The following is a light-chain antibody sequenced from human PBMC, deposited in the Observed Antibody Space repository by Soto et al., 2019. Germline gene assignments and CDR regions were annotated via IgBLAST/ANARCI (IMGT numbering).Light chain of an antibody. V-gene: IGKV3-20*01. CDR1: QSVSSSY. CDR3: RQYGRSWWT. Sequence: EIVLTQSPGTLSLSPGERATLSCRTSQSVSSSYLAWYQQKPGQAPRLLIYGASSRATGITDRFSGSGSGTDFTVTISRVEPEDFAVYYCRQYGRSWWTFGQGTKVEIK. J-gene: IGKJ1*01. CDR2: GAS.